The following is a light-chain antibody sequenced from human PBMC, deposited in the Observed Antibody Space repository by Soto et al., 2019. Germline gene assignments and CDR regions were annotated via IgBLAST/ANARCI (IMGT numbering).Light chain of an antibody. Sequence: EIVMTQSPATLSLSPLEIATLSCMASQSVSSSYLAWYQQKPGQAPRLLIYGASSRATGIPDRFSGSGSGTEFTLTISSLQSEDFALFYCQQYYNWPLTFGQGTKVDIK. J-gene: IGKJ1*01. CDR3: QQYYNWPLT. CDR1: QSVSSSY. V-gene: IGKV3D-15*01. CDR2: GAS.